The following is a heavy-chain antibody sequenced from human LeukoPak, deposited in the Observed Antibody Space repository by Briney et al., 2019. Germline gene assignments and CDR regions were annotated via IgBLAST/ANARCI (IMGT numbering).Heavy chain of an antibody. Sequence: SGPTLVNPTQTLTLTCTFSAFSLSTSGVGVGWIRQPPGKALEWLALIYWNDDKRYSPSLKSRLTITKDTSKNQVVLTMTNMDPEDTATYYCAHDSSSWSFDYWGQGTLVTVSS. CDR1: AFSLSTSGVG. CDR3: AHDSSSWSFDY. CDR2: IYWNDDK. D-gene: IGHD6-13*01. V-gene: IGHV2-5*01. J-gene: IGHJ4*02.